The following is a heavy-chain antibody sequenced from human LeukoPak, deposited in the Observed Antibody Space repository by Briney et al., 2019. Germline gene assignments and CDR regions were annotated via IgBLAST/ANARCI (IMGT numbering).Heavy chain of an antibody. Sequence: PGGSLRLSCAASGFTFSNYGMTWVRQAPGKGVEWVAVISYDGSNKYYADSVKGRFTISRDNSKNTLYLQMNSLRAEDTAVYYCASHWEFDYWGQGALVTVSS. V-gene: IGHV3-30-3*01. CDR2: ISYDGSNK. D-gene: IGHD1-26*01. CDR1: GFTFSNYG. CDR3: ASHWEFDY. J-gene: IGHJ4*02.